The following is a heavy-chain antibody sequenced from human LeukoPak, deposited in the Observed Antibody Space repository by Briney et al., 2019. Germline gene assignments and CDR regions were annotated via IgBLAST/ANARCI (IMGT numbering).Heavy chain of an antibody. V-gene: IGHV3-74*01. D-gene: IGHD1-7*01. CDR2: ISGDGSST. J-gene: IGHJ4*02. CDR1: ALTFSSYW. CDR3: ARGGWGTAIDY. Sequence: PGGPLRLSCASSALTFSSYWIHWVCQAPGKGLVWVSYISGDGSSTTYADSVKGRFTISRDNAKNTLDLQMNSLRAEDTAVYYCARGGWGTAIDYWAQGTLVTVSS.